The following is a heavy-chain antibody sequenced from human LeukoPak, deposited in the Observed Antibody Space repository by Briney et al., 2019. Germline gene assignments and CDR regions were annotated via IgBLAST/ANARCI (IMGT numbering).Heavy chain of an antibody. J-gene: IGHJ4*02. CDR2: IYHSGST. Sequence: SETLSLTCAVSGYSISSGYYWGWIRQPPGKGLEWIGSIYHSGSTYYNPSLKSRVTISVDTSKNQFSLKLSSVTAADTAVYYCARGSSSGWYVDFWGQGTLVTVSS. CDR1: GYSISSGYY. V-gene: IGHV4-38-2*01. D-gene: IGHD6-19*01. CDR3: ARGSSSGWYVDF.